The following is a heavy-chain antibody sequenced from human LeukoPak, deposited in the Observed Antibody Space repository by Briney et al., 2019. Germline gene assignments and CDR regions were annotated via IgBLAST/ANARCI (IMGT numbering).Heavy chain of an antibody. Sequence: PGRSLRLSCAASGFTFSSYGMHWVRQAPGKGLEWVAVIWYDGSNKYYADSVNGRFTISRDNSKNTLYLQMNSLRAEDTAVYYCARERDTAMVDTYNWFDPWGQGTLVTVSS. D-gene: IGHD5-18*01. CDR3: ARERDTAMVDTYNWFDP. V-gene: IGHV3-33*01. CDR1: GFTFSSYG. CDR2: IWYDGSNK. J-gene: IGHJ5*02.